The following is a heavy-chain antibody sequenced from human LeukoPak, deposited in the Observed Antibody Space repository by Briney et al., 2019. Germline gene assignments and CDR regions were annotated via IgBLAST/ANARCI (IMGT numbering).Heavy chain of an antibody. V-gene: IGHV3-53*05. CDR2: IYSGGST. D-gene: IGHD3-10*01. J-gene: IGHJ4*02. CDR1: GFTVSSNY. CDR3: AKDSHSQIYGSGSRFDY. Sequence: GGSLRLSCAASGFTVSSNYMSWVRQAPGKGLEWVSVIYSGGSTYYADSVKGRFTISRDNSKNTLYLQMNSLRAEDTAVYYCAKDSHSQIYGSGSRFDYWGQGALVTVSS.